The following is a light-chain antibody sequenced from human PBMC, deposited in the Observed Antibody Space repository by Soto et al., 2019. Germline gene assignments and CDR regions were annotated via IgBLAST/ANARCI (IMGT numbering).Light chain of an antibody. Sequence: QSVLTHPASVSRSPGQSITISCTGTSSDVGGYNYVSWYQQHPGKAPKLMIYEVSNRPSGVSNRFSGSKSGNTASLSISGLQAEDEADYYCSSYTSSSTLFVFGTGTKVTVL. CDR3: SSYTSSSTLFV. V-gene: IGLV2-14*01. J-gene: IGLJ1*01. CDR1: SSDVGGYNY. CDR2: EVS.